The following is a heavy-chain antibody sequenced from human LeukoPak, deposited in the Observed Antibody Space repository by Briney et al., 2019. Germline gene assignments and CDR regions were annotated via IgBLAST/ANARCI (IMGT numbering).Heavy chain of an antibody. CDR3: ARAYYDYVWGSYRYGPLYNWFDP. CDR1: GGSISSSSYY. D-gene: IGHD3-16*02. V-gene: IGHV4-39*01. Sequence: SETLSLTCTVSGGSISSSSYYWGWIRQPPGKGLEWIGSIYYSGSTYYNPSLKSRVTISVDTSKNQFSLKLSSVTAADTAVYYCARAYYDYVWGSYRYGPLYNWFDPWGQGTLVTVSS. CDR2: IYYSGST. J-gene: IGHJ5*02.